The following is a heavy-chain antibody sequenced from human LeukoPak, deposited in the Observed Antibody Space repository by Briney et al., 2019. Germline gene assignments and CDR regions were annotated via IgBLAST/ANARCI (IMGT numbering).Heavy chain of an antibody. Sequence: GGSLRLSCEGSGYSFSRFWMHWVRQVPGEGLVWVSRLNEDGGITSYADFAKGRFTISRDNARNTLYLQMNSLSADDTAVYYCTRDIGGRSAYWGQGALVTVSS. D-gene: IGHD3-16*01. CDR3: TRDIGGRSAY. J-gene: IGHJ4*02. CDR2: LNEDGGIT. CDR1: GYSFSRFW. V-gene: IGHV3-74*01.